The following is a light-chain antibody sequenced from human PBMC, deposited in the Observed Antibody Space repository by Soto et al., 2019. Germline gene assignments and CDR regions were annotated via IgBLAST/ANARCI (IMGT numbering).Light chain of an antibody. V-gene: IGKV3-11*01. CDR3: QQRSNWLT. CDR1: QSLSSY. J-gene: IGKJ4*01. CDR2: DAS. Sequence: EIVLTQSPATLSLSPGERATLYCRASQSLSSYLAWYQQKPGQAPRLLIYDASNRATGIPARFSGSGSGTDFTLTISSLEPEDFAVYYCQQRSNWLTFGGGTKVEIK.